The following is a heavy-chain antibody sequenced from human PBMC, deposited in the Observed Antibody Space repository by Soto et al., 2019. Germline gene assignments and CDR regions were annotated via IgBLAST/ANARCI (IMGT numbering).Heavy chain of an antibody. CDR3: AGGQDNRIVNFDY. V-gene: IGHV3-11*03. D-gene: IGHD1-1*01. CDR1: GFTFSDSY. J-gene: IGHJ4*02. Sequence: GGSLRLSCVASGFTFSDSYMSWIRRAPGKGLEWISYITSSSSYTNYADSVKGRFTISRDNAKNSVYLQMNSLRAEDTAVYFCAGGQDNRIVNFDYWGQGTLVTVSS. CDR2: ITSSSSYT.